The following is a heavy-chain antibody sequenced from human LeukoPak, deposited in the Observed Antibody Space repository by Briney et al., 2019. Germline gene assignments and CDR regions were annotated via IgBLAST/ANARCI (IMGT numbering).Heavy chain of an antibody. Sequence: SETLSLTCAVYGGSFSGYYWSWIRQPPGKGLEWIGEINHSGSTNYNPSLKSRVTISVDTSKNQFSLKPSSVTAADTAVYYCARGLGYCSSTSCYAAPNWGQGTLVTVSS. CDR3: ARGLGYCSSTSCYAAPN. J-gene: IGHJ4*02. V-gene: IGHV4-34*01. CDR1: GGSFSGYY. CDR2: INHSGST. D-gene: IGHD2-2*01.